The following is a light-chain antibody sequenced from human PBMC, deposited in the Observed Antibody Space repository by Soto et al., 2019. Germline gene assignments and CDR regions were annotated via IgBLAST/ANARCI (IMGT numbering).Light chain of an antibody. J-gene: IGLJ3*02. CDR3: AAWDDSVSGPRWV. CDR1: SSNIGSNY. V-gene: IGLV1-47*02. Sequence: QSVVTQPPSASGTPGQTVTISCSGSSSNIGSNYVYWYQQLPGTAPKLLIYSNDQRPSGVPDRFSGSKSGTSASLAISGLRSEDEADYYCAAWDDSVSGPRWVFGGGTKLTVL. CDR2: SND.